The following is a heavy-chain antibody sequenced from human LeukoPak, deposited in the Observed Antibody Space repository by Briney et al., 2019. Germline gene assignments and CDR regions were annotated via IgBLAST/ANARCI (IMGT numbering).Heavy chain of an antibody. CDR3: AILSWEERGSFY. Sequence: GGSPRLSCAASGFTFSMYSMSWVRQAPGKGLEGVSAIRSTGVDTYYADSVRGRFTISRDNSRGTLSLQMNSLRAEDTAVYFCAILSWEERGSFYWGQGALVTVSS. CDR2: IRSTGVDT. CDR1: GFTFSMYS. D-gene: IGHD2/OR15-2a*01. V-gene: IGHV3-23*01. J-gene: IGHJ4*02.